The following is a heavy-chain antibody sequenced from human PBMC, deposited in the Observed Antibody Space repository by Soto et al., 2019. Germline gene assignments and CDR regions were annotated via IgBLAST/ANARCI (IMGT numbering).Heavy chain of an antibody. CDR1: EFTFSYFY. V-gene: IGHV3-7*01. J-gene: IGHJ4*02. CDR2: IREDGSEK. D-gene: IGHD6-13*01. Sequence: HPGGSLRLSCAASEFTFSYFYMSWLRQAPGKGLEWVANIREDGSEKYYVNSVKGRFTISRDNAKNSLYLQMNSLRTEDTAVYYCARDRSSNKWSSFYFDQWGQGALVTVSS. CDR3: ARDRSSNKWSSFYFDQ.